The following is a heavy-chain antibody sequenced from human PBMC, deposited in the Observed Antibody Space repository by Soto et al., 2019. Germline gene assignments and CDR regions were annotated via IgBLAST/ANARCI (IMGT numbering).Heavy chain of an antibody. CDR3: AKQQMGVIRGLDY. Sequence: EVQILQSGGGLEQPGGSLRLSCAASGFTFSNYAMSWIRQAQGKGLEWVSTIRETGNTYYADSVRGRFATSRDNSENTLYLQKSSLRAEDTALYYCAKQQMGVIRGLDYWGQGTLVTVSS. CDR2: IRETGNT. V-gene: IGHV3-23*01. J-gene: IGHJ4*02. CDR1: GFTFSNYA. D-gene: IGHD1-26*01.